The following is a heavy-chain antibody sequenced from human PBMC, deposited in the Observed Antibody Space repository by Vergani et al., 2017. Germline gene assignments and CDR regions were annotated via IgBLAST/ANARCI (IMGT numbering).Heavy chain of an antibody. CDR3: ARQLWLTEPLDY. D-gene: IGHD5-18*01. Sequence: QVQLVQSGAEVKKPGASVKVSCKASGYTFTGYYMHWVRQAPGQGLEWMGWISAYNGNTNYAQKLQGRVTMTTDTSTSTAYMELRSLRSDDTAVYYCARQLWLTEPLDYWGQGTLVTVSS. CDR1: GYTFTGYY. J-gene: IGHJ4*02. V-gene: IGHV1-18*04. CDR2: ISAYNGNT.